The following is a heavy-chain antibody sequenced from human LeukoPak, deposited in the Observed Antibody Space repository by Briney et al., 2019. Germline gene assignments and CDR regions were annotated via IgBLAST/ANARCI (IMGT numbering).Heavy chain of an antibody. CDR3: ATVEDSSGWPRDY. D-gene: IGHD6-19*01. CDR1: GGSISSYY. J-gene: IGHJ4*02. CDR2: IYYSGST. V-gene: IGHV4-59*08. Sequence: SSETLSLTCTVSGGSISSYYWSWIRQPPGKGLEWIGYIYYSGSTNYNPSLKSRVTISVDTSKNQFSLKLSSVTAADTAVYYCATVEDSSGWPRDYWGQGTLVTVSS.